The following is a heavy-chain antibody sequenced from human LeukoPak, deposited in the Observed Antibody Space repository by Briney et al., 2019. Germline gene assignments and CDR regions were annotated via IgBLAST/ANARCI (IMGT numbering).Heavy chain of an antibody. CDR3: ARRWDYMDV. D-gene: IGHD4-23*01. CDR2: IYYSGST. J-gene: IGHJ6*03. Sequence: PSETLSLTCTVSGGSISSSSHYWGWIRQPPGKGLEWIGSIYYSGSTYYNPSLKSRVTISIDTSKNQCSLKLSSVTAADTAVYYCARRWDYMDVWGKGTTVTVSS. V-gene: IGHV4-39*07. CDR1: GGSISSSSHY.